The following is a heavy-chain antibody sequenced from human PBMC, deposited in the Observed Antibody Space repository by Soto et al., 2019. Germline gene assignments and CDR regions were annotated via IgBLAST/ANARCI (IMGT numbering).Heavy chain of an antibody. J-gene: IGHJ5*02. D-gene: IGHD3-3*01. CDR2: LSTDGSTP. CDR1: GFIFGSYA. CDR3: AKSYDLWSPYLSFGDQRDP. Sequence: GGSLRLSCAASGFIFGSYAMNWVRQVPGKGPEWVAVLSTDGSTPYYADSVRGRFTISRDNSKSTLFLQMNSLSPEDTAIYFCAKSYDLWSPYLSFGDQRDPWGQGTLVTVSS. V-gene: IGHV3-30*16.